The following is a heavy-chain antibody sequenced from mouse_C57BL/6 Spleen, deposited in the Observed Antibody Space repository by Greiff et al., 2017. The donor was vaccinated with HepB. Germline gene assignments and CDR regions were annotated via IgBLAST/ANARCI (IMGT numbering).Heavy chain of an antibody. CDR3: ASAGAQGAMDY. V-gene: IGHV1-61*01. Sequence: QVQLQQPGAELVRPGSSVKLSCKASGYTFTSYWMDWVKQRPGQGLEWIGNIYPSDSETHYNQKFKDKATLTVDKSSSTAYMQLSSLTSEDSAVYYCASAGAQGAMDYWGQGTSVTVSS. D-gene: IGHD3-2*02. J-gene: IGHJ4*01. CDR2: IYPSDSET. CDR1: GYTFTSYW.